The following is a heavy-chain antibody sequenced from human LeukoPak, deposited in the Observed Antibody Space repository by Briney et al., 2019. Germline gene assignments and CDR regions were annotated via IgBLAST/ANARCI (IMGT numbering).Heavy chain of an antibody. Sequence: WGSLRLSCAASGFTFSSYWMHWVRQVPGKGLVWVSRINTDGRITVYADSVKGRFTISRDNAKNTLYLQMNSLRAEDTAVYYCATGEVGAWFDLDNWGQGTLVPVTS. CDR2: INTDGRIT. D-gene: IGHD1-26*01. J-gene: IGHJ4*02. CDR1: GFTFSSYW. V-gene: IGHV3-74*01. CDR3: ATGEVGAWFDLDN.